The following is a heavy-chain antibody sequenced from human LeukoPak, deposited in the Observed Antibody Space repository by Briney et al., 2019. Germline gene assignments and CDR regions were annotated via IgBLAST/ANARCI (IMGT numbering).Heavy chain of an antibody. CDR2: IYHSGST. D-gene: IGHD1-14*01. CDR1: GDSINNSRYY. Sequence: SETLSLTCSVSGDSINNSRYYWGWVRQPPGKGLEWIGTIYHSGSTYYNPSLKSRVTISVDTSKNQFSLNLTSLTAADTAVYYCARDRKYYYHMDVWGKGTTVTVSS. CDR3: ARDRKYYYHMDV. V-gene: IGHV4-39*07. J-gene: IGHJ6*03.